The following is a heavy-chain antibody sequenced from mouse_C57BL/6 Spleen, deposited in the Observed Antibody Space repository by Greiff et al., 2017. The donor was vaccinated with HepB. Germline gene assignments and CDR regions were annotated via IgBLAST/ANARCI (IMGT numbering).Heavy chain of an antibody. V-gene: IGHV5-6*01. CDR2: ISSGGSYT. Sequence: EVQGVESGGDLVKPGGSLKLSCAASGFTFSSYGMSWVRQTPDKRLEWVATISSGGSYTYYPDSVKGRFTISRDNAKNTLYLQMSSLKSEDTAMYYCARHGIITTVVADYFDYWGQGTTLTVSS. CDR3: ARHGIITTVVADYFDY. J-gene: IGHJ2*01. D-gene: IGHD1-1*01. CDR1: GFTFSSYG.